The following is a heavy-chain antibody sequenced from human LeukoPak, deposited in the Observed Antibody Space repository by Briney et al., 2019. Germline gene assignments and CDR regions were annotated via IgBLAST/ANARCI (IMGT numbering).Heavy chain of an antibody. CDR3: ARGLGVAAPLSY. V-gene: IGHV4-61*02. CDR1: GGSISSGSYY. J-gene: IGHJ4*02. CDR2: IYTSGST. D-gene: IGHD2-15*01. Sequence: SQTLSLTCTVSGGSISSGSYYWSWIRQPAGKGLEWIGRIYTSGSTNYNPSLKSRVTISVDTSKNQFSLKLSSVTAADTAVYYCARGLGVAAPLSYWGQGTLVTVSS.